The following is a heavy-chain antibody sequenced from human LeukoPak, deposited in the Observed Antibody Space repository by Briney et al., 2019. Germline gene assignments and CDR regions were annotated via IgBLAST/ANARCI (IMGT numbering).Heavy chain of an antibody. Sequence: GGSLRLSCAASGFTFSSYAMSWVRQAPGKGLEWVSAISGSGGSTYYADSVKGRFAISRDNSKNTLYLQMNSLRAEDTAVYYCAKDSWGSGSPDYWGQGTLVTVSS. D-gene: IGHD3-10*01. CDR3: AKDSWGSGSPDY. J-gene: IGHJ4*02. CDR1: GFTFSSYA. V-gene: IGHV3-23*01. CDR2: ISGSGGST.